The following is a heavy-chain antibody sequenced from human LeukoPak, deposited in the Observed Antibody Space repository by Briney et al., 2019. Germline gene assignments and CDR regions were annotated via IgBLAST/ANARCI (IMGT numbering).Heavy chain of an antibody. V-gene: IGHV3-66*01. CDR1: GFTVSSNY. CDR2: IYSGGST. J-gene: IGHJ4*02. Sequence: GSLRLSCAASGFTVSSNYMSWVRQAPGKGLEWVSVIYSGGSTYYADSVKGRFTISRDNSKNTLYLQMNSLRAEDTAVYYCATPGWITMVRGVTFDYWGQGTLVTVSS. CDR3: ATPGWITMVRGVTFDY. D-gene: IGHD3-10*01.